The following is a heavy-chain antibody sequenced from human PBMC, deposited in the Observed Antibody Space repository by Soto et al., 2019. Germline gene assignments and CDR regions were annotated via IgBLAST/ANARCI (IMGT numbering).Heavy chain of an antibody. Sequence: GESLKISCKGSGYSFTSYWIGWVRQMPGKGLEWMGIIYPGDSDTRYSPSFQGQVTISADKSISTAYLQWSSLKASDTAMYYCARIRVVVNAIPFGAFDIWGQGTMVTVSS. CDR1: GYSFTSYW. D-gene: IGHD2-21*01. CDR2: IYPGDSDT. J-gene: IGHJ3*02. V-gene: IGHV5-51*01. CDR3: ARIRVVVNAIPFGAFDI.